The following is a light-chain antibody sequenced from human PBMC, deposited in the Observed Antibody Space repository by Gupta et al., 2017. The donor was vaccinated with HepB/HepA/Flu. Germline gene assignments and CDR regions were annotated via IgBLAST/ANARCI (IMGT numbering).Light chain of an antibody. CDR2: EVN. CDR1: SSDVHSYNR. Sequence: QSALTQPPSVSGSPGQSVTISCTGTSSDVHSYNRVSWYQQPPGTAPKLMIYEVNNRPSGVPDRSSGSKSGNTASLTISGLQAEDDGDYYCSSYTGISTVVFGGGTKLTVL. J-gene: IGLJ2*01. V-gene: IGLV2-18*02. CDR3: SSYTGISTVV.